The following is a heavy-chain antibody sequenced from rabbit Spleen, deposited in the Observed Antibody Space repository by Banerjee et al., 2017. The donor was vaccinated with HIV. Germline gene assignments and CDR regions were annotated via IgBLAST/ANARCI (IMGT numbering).Heavy chain of an antibody. V-gene: IGHV1S40*01. CDR2: IYAGSSGST. CDR3: ARSYAGYAIDGVATFDL. D-gene: IGHD6-1*01. Sequence: QSLEESGGDLVKPGASLTLTCTASGFTLSSNYYMCWVRQAPGKGLECIACIYAGSSGSTYYANWAKGRFTISKASSTTVTLQMTSLTVADTATYFCARSYAGYAIDGVATFDLWGQGTLVTVS. J-gene: IGHJ4*01. CDR1: GFTLSSNYY.